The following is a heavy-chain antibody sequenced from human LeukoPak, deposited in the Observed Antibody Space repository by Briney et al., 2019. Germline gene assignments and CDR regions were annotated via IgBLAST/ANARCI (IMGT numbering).Heavy chain of an antibody. D-gene: IGHD4-17*01. CDR1: GFTFSSYA. Sequence: GRSLRLSCAASGFTFSSYAMHWVRQAPGKGLEWVAVISYDGSNKYYADSVKGRFTISRDNSKNTLYLQMNSLRAGDTAVYYCARDLGYGDFSLSRGLHYWGQGTLVTVSS. J-gene: IGHJ4*02. CDR2: ISYDGSNK. V-gene: IGHV3-30*04. CDR3: ARDLGYGDFSLSRGLHY.